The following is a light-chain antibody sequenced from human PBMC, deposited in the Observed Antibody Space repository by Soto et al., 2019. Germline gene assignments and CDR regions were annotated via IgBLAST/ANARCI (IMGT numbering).Light chain of an antibody. CDR2: GAS. J-gene: IGKJ3*01. Sequence: EIVLTQSPATLSLSPGERATLSCRSSQSVSSYSAWYQQKPGQAPRLLIYGASNRATGIPARFSGSGSGTDFTLTISSLEPEDFATYYCQKHDGVPQFGPGTKVDF. CDR3: QKHDGVPQ. V-gene: IGKV3-11*01. CDR1: QSVSSY.